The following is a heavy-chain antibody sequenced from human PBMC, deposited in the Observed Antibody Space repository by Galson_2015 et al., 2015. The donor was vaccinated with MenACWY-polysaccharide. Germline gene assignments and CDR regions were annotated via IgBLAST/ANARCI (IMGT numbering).Heavy chain of an antibody. CDR3: ARDQIDCSSTSCYLGSGWFDP. V-gene: IGHV3-7*01. J-gene: IGHJ5*02. D-gene: IGHD2-2*01. CDR2: IKQDGSEK. Sequence: SLRLSCAASGFTFSSYWMSWVRQAPGKGLEWVANIKQDGSEKYYVDSVKGRFTISRDNAKNSLYLQMNSLRAKDTAVYYCARDQIDCSSTSCYLGSGWFDPWGQGTLVTVSS. CDR1: GFTFSSYW.